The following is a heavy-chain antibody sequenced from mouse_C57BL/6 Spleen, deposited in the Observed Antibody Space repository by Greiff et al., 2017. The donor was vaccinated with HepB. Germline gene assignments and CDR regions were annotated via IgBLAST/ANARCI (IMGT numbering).Heavy chain of an antibody. Sequence: VQLQQSGPGLVKPSQSLSLTCSVTGYSITSGYYWNWIRQFPGNKLEWMGYISYDGSNNYNPSLKNRISITRDTSKNQFFLKLNSVTTEDTATYYCARADYDYDEDYWGQGTTLTVSS. J-gene: IGHJ2*01. V-gene: IGHV3-6*01. D-gene: IGHD2-4*01. CDR2: ISYDGSN. CDR1: GYSITSGYY. CDR3: ARADYDYDEDY.